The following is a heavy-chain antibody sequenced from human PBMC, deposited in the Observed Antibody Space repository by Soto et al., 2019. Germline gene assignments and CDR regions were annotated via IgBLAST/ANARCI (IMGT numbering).Heavy chain of an antibody. Sequence: ASVKVSCKASGYSFSTHSMHWVRQAPGQGLEWMGWINGGNGNTKYSQKSRDRVTITRDASASTGYMELSSLRSEDTAVYYCARGKGMEENYYYYGMDVWGQGTTVTVSS. CDR2: INGGNGNT. V-gene: IGHV1-3*01. D-gene: IGHD1-1*01. CDR1: GYSFSTHS. CDR3: ARGKGMEENYYYYGMDV. J-gene: IGHJ6*02.